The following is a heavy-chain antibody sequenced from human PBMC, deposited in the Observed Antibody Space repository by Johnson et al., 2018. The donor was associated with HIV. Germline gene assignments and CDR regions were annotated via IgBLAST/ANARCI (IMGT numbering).Heavy chain of an antibody. V-gene: IGHV3-73*02. D-gene: IGHD6-19*01. CDR2: IRSNANSYAT. CDR1: GFTFSGSA. J-gene: IGHJ3*02. Sequence: VQLVESGGGLVQPGGSLKLSCAASGFTFSGSAMHWVRQASGKGLEWVGRIRSNANSYATAYAASVQGRFTISRDDSKNTAYRQLNSLTTEDTSVYYCTSGKSWLAVEAFDSWGQGTMVTVSS. CDR3: TSGKSWLAVEAFDS.